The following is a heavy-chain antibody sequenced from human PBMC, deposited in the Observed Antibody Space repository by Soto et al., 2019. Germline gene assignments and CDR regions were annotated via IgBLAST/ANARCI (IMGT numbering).Heavy chain of an antibody. CDR1: GFIFSIYA. J-gene: IGHJ4*02. Sequence: PGGSLRLSCSGSGFIFSIYAIHWVRQAPGKGLEYVSFISIDGSRTHYADSVKGRFTISRDNAKNTLYLQMNSLRAEDTAVYYCALSHTVTTDYWGQGTLVTVSS. D-gene: IGHD4-17*01. CDR2: ISIDGSRT. V-gene: IGHV3-64*04. CDR3: ALSHTVTTDY.